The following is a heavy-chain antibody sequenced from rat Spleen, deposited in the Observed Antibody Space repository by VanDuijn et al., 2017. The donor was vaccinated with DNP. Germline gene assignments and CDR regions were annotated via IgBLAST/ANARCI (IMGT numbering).Heavy chain of an antibody. CDR1: GYTFTDYF. CDR3: AREETYFGYDYFDY. Sequence: QVQLQQSGAELAKPGSSVKISCRASGYTFTDYFISWIKQTTGQGLEYIGSINTGSGGTKYNEKFKGKATLTVDKSSSTAFMRLSGLTPDDSAVYYCAREETYFGYDYFDYWGQGVMVTVSS. CDR2: INTGSGGT. V-gene: IGHV1-43*01. J-gene: IGHJ2*01. D-gene: IGHD1-9*01.